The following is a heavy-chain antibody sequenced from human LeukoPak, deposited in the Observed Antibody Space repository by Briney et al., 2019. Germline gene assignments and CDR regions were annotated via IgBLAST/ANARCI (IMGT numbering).Heavy chain of an antibody. CDR3: ARDFFRGYDGVDY. J-gene: IGHJ4*02. CDR2: ISSSSSYI. V-gene: IGHV3-21*01. D-gene: IGHD5-12*01. CDR1: GFTFSSYS. Sequence: GGSLRLSCAASGFTFSSYSMNWVRQAPGKGLEWVSSISSSSSYIYYADSVKGRFTISRDNAKNSLYLQMNSLRAEDTAVYYCARDFFRGYDGVDYWGQGTLVAASS.